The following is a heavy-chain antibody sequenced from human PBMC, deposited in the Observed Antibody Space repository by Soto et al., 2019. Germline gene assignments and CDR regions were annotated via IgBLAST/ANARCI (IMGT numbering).Heavy chain of an antibody. D-gene: IGHD6-19*01. Sequence: GESLKISCKYSGYTFNTYWIGWVRQMPGKGLEWMGIIYPGDSDTRYSPSFQGQVTISADKSTTTAYLQWSSLKASDSAIYYCARTDSSGWNDAFDIWGQGTMVTV. CDR3: ARTDSSGWNDAFDI. CDR1: GYTFNTYW. J-gene: IGHJ3*02. V-gene: IGHV5-51*01. CDR2: IYPGDSDT.